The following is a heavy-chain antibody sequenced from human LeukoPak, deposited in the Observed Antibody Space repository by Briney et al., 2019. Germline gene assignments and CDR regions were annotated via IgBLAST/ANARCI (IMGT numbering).Heavy chain of an antibody. CDR3: ARWRAAADAFDL. Sequence: GSTYYADSVKGRFTISRENVKNSMYLQMSRLRAGDTAVYYCARWRAAADAFDLWGQGTKVTVS. D-gene: IGHD6-13*01. V-gene: IGHV3-13*01. CDR2: GST. J-gene: IGHJ3*01.